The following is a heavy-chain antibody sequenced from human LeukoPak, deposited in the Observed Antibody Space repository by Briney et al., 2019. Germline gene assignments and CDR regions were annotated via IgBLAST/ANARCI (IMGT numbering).Heavy chain of an antibody. CDR3: ASTSDGSYYDSSGYYDPTNYGMDV. Sequence: ASVKVSCKASGYTFTGYYMHWVRQASGQGLEWMGWINPNSGGTNYAQKFQGRVTMTRDTAISTAYMELSRLRSDDTAVYYCASTSDGSYYDSSGYYDPTNYGMDVWGQGTTVTVSS. V-gene: IGHV1-2*02. D-gene: IGHD3-22*01. J-gene: IGHJ6*02. CDR1: GYTFTGYY. CDR2: INPNSGGT.